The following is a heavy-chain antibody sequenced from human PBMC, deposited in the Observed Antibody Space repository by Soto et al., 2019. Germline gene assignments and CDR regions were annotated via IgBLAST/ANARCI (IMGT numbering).Heavy chain of an antibody. J-gene: IGHJ5*02. D-gene: IGHD2-21*02. CDR2: IYHSGST. Sequence: QLQLQESGSGLVKPSQTLSLTCAVSGGSISSGGYSWSWIRQPPGKGLEWIGYIYHSGSTYYNPALKSRVTISVDRSKTQFSLKLSSVTAADTAVYYCARSYCSIRNWFDPWGQGTLVTVSS. V-gene: IGHV4-30-2*01. CDR1: GGSISSGGYS. CDR3: ARSYCSIRNWFDP.